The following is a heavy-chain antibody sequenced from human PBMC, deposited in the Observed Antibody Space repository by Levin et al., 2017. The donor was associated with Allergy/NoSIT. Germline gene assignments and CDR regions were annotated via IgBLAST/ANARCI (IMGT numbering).Heavy chain of an antibody. CDR2: IYYDGAT. V-gene: IGHV4-31*03. D-gene: IGHD3-9*01. CDR1: GGSTSRGGYY. J-gene: IGHJ4*02. Sequence: ASETLSLTCSISGGSTSRGGYYWGWIRQLPGKGLEWIGYIYYDGATFYNPSLKSRVTISLDTSNQFSLRLNSVTAADTAVYYCTRAETGYVSPFDYWGQGTLVTVSS. CDR3: TRAETGYVSPFDY.